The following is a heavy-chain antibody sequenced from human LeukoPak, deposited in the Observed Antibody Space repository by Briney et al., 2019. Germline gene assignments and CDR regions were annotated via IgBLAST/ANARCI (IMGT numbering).Heavy chain of an antibody. D-gene: IGHD1-26*01. J-gene: IGHJ4*02. Sequence: ASVKVSCKASGYXFSNYYMHWVRQAPGQGLEWMGVINPSGDRTTYAQKFQGRVTMTRDTSTSTVYMELSSLRSEDTAVYYCSRELGGSYFDYWGQGTLVTVSS. V-gene: IGHV1-46*01. CDR3: SRELGGSYFDY. CDR1: GYXFSNYY. CDR2: INPSGDRT.